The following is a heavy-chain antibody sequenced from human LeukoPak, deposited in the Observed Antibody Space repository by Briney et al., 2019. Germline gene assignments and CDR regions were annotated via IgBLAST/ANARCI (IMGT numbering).Heavy chain of an antibody. Sequence: GGSLRLSCAASGFTFTNYAMSWVRQAPGTGLEWVSSINEGGGRTYYADSVKGRVTISRDNSRDTLYLQMNNLRAEDTALYYCARGDYDILTAFSGWGQGTLVTVSS. CDR3: ARGDYDILTAFSG. J-gene: IGHJ4*02. CDR1: GFTFTNYA. CDR2: INEGGGRT. V-gene: IGHV3-23*01. D-gene: IGHD3-9*01.